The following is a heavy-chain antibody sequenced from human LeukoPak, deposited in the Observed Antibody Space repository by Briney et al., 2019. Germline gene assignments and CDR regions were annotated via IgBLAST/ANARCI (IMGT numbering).Heavy chain of an antibody. CDR1: GGSLSSSSYY. Sequence: PSDTLSLTCTVSGGSLSSSSYYWGWIRQPPGKGLEGIGSIFYSGSTYYNPSLQSRVTISVDTSKNQFSLKLSSVTAADTAVYYCAIGSGYYYGDDAFDIWGQGTMVTVSS. D-gene: IGHD3-22*01. V-gene: IGHV4-39*01. CDR3: AIGSGYYYGDDAFDI. CDR2: IFYSGST. J-gene: IGHJ3*02.